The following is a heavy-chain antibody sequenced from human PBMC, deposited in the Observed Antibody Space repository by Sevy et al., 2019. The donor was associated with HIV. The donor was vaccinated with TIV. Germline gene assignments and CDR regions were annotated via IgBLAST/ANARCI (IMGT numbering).Heavy chain of an antibody. J-gene: IGHJ4*02. D-gene: IGHD3-10*01. CDR2: ISGSGETT. V-gene: IGHV3-23*01. CDR3: AKDVIPYYYGSGFTFDY. Sequence: GGSLRLSCAASGLTFNSHAMSWVRQPPGRGLEWVSAISGSGETTVYAYSVRGRFTISRDNSKNTLFLVMNSLRAEDTAVYYCAKDVIPYYYGSGFTFDYWGQGTLVTVSS. CDR1: GLTFNSHA.